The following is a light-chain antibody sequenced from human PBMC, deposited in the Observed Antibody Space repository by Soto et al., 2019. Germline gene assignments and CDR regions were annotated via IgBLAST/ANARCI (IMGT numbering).Light chain of an antibody. J-gene: IGLJ1*01. V-gene: IGLV2-14*01. Sequence: QSALTQPASVSGSPGQSITISCTGTSSYVGGYNYVSWYQQHPGKAPKLMIYDVSYRPSGVSDRFSGSKSDNTASLTISGLQSEDEADYYCDSYTSGSSYVFGTGTKVTV. CDR2: DVS. CDR1: SSYVGGYNY. CDR3: DSYTSGSSYV.